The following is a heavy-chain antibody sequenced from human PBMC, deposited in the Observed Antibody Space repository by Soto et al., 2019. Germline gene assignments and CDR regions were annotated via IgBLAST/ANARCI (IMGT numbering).Heavy chain of an antibody. CDR2: IYPRASAT. J-gene: IGHJ4*02. D-gene: IGHD6-19*01. Sequence: PGESLKISCKCSAYDFSSSWIAWVRHIPGKGLESMGLIYPRASATRYSPSFQVQVIISADKSTSTTDLQWSGLQDSDTPVYYCAGRLGAGWFTTFAHWGQGTLVTVSS. V-gene: IGHV5-51*01. CDR3: AGRLGAGWFTTFAH. CDR1: AYDFSSSW.